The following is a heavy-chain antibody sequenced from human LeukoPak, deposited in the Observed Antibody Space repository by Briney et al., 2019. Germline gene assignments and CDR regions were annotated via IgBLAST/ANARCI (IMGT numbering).Heavy chain of an antibody. D-gene: IGHD6-19*01. Sequence: GGSLRLSCAASGFTFSSSSMSWVRQAPGKGLEWVSYITSGSSPISYADSVKGRLTISRDNAKNSLYLQMNSLRAEDTAVYYCARERTSGWDAFDFWGQGTLVTVSS. CDR1: GFTFSSSS. CDR2: ITSGSSPI. V-gene: IGHV3-48*04. CDR3: ARERTSGWDAFDF. J-gene: IGHJ4*02.